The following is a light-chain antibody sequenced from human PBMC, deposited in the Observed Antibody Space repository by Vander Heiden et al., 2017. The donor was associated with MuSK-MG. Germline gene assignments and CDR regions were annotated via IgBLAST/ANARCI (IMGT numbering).Light chain of an antibody. V-gene: IGKV1-39*01. CDR1: ESIRRY. J-gene: IGKJ2*01. Sequence: DILMTQSPSSLSASVGDRVTITCRASESIRRYLKWYQYKPGKAPQLLIYATSSLQNVVPSRFSGSGSGTDFTLTITALRPEDFATYYCQQSFSSYTFGPGTKVQIK. CDR3: QQSFSSYT. CDR2: ATS.